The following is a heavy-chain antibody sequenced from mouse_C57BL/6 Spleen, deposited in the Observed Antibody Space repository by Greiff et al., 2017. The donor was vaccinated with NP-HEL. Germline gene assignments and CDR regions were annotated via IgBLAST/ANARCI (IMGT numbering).Heavy chain of an antibody. J-gene: IGHJ3*01. Sequence: QVHLQQPGAELVKPGASVKLSCKASGYTFTSYWMQWVKQRPGQGLEWIGEIDPSDSYTNYNQKFKGKATLTVDTSSSTAYMQLSSLTSEDSAVYYCARGPYYGSSWFAYWGQGTLVTVSA. CDR3: ARGPYYGSSWFAY. D-gene: IGHD1-1*01. CDR1: GYTFTSYW. CDR2: IDPSDSYT. V-gene: IGHV1-50*01.